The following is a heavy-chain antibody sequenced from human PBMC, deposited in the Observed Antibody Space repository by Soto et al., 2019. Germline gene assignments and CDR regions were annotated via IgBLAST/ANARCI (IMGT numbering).Heavy chain of an antibody. CDR3: AKFAESSGYFDY. V-gene: IGHV1-69*01. J-gene: IGHJ4*02. CDR2: IIPFFGTA. Sequence: QVQLGQSGAEVRKPGSSVKVSCKASGGTFSRSAISWVRQAPGQGLEWMGGIIPFFGTANYAQKFHGRVTITADEPTGTAYMELSSLTSEDTAIYYCAKFAESSGYFDYWGQGALITVSS. CDR1: GGTFSRSA. D-gene: IGHD6-19*01.